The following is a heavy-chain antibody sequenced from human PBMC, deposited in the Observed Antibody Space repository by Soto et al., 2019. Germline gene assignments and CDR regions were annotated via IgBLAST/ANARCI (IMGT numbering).Heavy chain of an antibody. CDR2: IYHSGST. D-gene: IGHD2-2*01. CDR3: ARVPDR. V-gene: IGHV4-30-2*01. Sequence: LSLTCTVSGGSISSYYWSWIRQPPGKGLEWIGYIYHSGSTYYNPSLKSRVTISVDRSKNQFSLKLSSVTAADTAVYYCARVPDRWGQGTLVTVSS. CDR1: GGSISSYY. J-gene: IGHJ5*02.